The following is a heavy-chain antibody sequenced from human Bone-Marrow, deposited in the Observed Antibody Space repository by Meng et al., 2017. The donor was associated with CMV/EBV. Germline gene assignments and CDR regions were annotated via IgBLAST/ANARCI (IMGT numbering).Heavy chain of an antibody. V-gene: IGHV3-23*03. D-gene: IGHD6-13*01. CDR2: IYSGGSST. J-gene: IGHJ6*02. CDR3: ARDLVSSSWFYYYYGMDV. CDR1: GFTFSSYA. Sequence: GGSLRLSCAASGFTFSSYAMSWVRQAPGKGLEWVSVIYSGGSSTYYADSVKGRFTISRDNSKNTLYLQMNSLRAEDTAVYYCARDLVSSSWFYYYYGMDVWGQGTTVTVSS.